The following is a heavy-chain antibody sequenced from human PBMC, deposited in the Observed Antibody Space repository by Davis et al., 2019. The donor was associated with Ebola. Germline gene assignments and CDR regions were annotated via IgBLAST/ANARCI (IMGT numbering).Heavy chain of an antibody. J-gene: IGHJ4*02. CDR2: IYHSGST. CDR1: GGSISSSSYY. D-gene: IGHD3-10*01. V-gene: IGHV4-39*07. Sequence: MPSETLSLTCTVSGGSISSSSYYWGWIRQPPGKGLEWIGSIYHSGSTNYNPSLKSRVTISVDKSKNQFSLKLSSVTAADTAVYYCARENGSGRSDPFDYWGQGTLVTVSS. CDR3: ARENGSGRSDPFDY.